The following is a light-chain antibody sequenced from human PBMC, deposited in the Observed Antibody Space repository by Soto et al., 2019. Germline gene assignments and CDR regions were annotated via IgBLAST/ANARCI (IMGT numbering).Light chain of an antibody. Sequence: DIVMTQSPLSLPVTPGEPASISCRSSQSLLHSNGYNYLDWYLQKPGQSPQLLIYLGSNRASGVPDRFSGSGSGTDFTLKISRVEAEDVRVYYCMQALQTPCTFGQGTKVEI. J-gene: IGKJ1*01. CDR1: QSLLHSNGYNY. CDR2: LGS. V-gene: IGKV2-28*01. CDR3: MQALQTPCT.